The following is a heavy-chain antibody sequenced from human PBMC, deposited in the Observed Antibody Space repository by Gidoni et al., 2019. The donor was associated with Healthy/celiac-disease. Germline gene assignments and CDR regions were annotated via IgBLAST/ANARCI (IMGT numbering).Heavy chain of an antibody. D-gene: IGHD3-10*01. CDR1: GFTFSSYR. Sequence: QVQLVASGRGVVQPGRSLRLSCAASGFTFSSYRMHWVRQSPGKGLEWVAVIWYDGSNKYYADSVKGRFTISRDNSKNTLYLQMNSLRAEDTAVYYCARSMVRGVIILWPRYYYYGMDVWGQGTTVTVSS. CDR2: IWYDGSNK. CDR3: ARSMVRGVIILWPRYYYYGMDV. V-gene: IGHV3-33*08. J-gene: IGHJ6*02.